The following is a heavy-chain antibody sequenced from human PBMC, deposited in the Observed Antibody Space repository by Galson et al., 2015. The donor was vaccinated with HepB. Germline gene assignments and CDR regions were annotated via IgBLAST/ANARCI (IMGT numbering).Heavy chain of an antibody. CDR1: GFTFAGYA. CDR3: ARAYGSGTYFSYMSY. Sequence: SLRLSCAASGFTFAGYAMNWVRQAPGKGLEWVSVISGDGTITYYPDSVRGRFTISRDSSKSSLYLQMHNLRADDTAVYYCARAYGSGTYFSYMSYWGQGTLVTVSP. V-gene: IGHV3-23*01. J-gene: IGHJ4*02. D-gene: IGHD3-10*01. CDR2: ISGDGTIT.